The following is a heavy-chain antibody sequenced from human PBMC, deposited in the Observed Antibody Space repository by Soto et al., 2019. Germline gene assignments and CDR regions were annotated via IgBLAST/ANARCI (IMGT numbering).Heavy chain of an antibody. J-gene: IGHJ4*02. D-gene: IGHD4-17*01. CDR2: IYHSGST. CDR3: ASSIYGDYGARFDY. V-gene: IGHV4-30-2*02. Sequence: PSETLSLTCAVSGGSISSGGYSWSWIRQPPGKGLEWIGYIYHSGSTYYNPSLKSRVTISVDRSKNQFSLKLSSVTAADTAVYYCASSIYGDYGARFDYWGQGTLVTVSS. CDR1: GGSISSGGYS.